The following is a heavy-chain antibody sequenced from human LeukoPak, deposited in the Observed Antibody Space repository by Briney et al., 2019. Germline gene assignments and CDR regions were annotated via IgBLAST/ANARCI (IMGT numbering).Heavy chain of an antibody. Sequence: GSSVKVSCKASGGTFSSYAISWVRQAPGQGLEWMGGIIPIFGTANYAQKLQGRVTITADESTSTAYMELSSLRSEDTAVYYCAREKDDYSNYPTLNWFDPWGQGTLVTVSS. J-gene: IGHJ5*02. CDR3: AREKDDYSNYPTLNWFDP. CDR1: GGTFSSYA. D-gene: IGHD4-11*01. CDR2: IIPIFGTA. V-gene: IGHV1-69*01.